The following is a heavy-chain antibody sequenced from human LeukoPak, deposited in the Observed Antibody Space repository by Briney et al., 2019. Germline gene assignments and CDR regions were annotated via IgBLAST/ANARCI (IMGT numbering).Heavy chain of an antibody. CDR1: GYTFIDYY. CDR3: AREYTVTTTNDAFDI. V-gene: IGHV1-69*13. Sequence: GASVKVSCKASGYTFIDYYFNWVRQAPGQGLEWMGGIIPIFGTANYAQKFQGRVTITADESTSTAYMELSSLRSEDTAVYYCAREYTVTTTNDAFDIWGQGTMVTVSS. CDR2: IIPIFGTA. J-gene: IGHJ3*02. D-gene: IGHD4-17*01.